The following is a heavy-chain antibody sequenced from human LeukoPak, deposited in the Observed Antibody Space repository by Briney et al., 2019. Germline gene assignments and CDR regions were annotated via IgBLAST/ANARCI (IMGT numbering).Heavy chain of an antibody. V-gene: IGHV3-23*01. J-gene: IGHJ4*02. CDR1: GFIFSNFG. CDR2: ISSSGGTT. D-gene: IGHD3-16*02. CDR3: STVDAVITLGGVIADY. Sequence: GGSLRLSCAASGFIFSNFGMSWVRQAPGKGLEWVSAISSSGGTTYYADSVKGRFTISRDKSRNTLYLQMNSLKNEDTAVYYCSTVDAVITLGGVIADYWGQGTLVTVSS.